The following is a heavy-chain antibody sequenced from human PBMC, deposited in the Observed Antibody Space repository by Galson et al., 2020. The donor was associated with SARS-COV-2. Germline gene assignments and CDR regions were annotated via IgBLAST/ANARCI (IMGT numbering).Heavy chain of an antibody. J-gene: IGHJ3*02. CDR1: GFTFSSND. CDR2: IGADGRT. V-gene: IGHV3-13*04. CDR3: ARDDDSSGMGAFDI. Sequence: GESLKISCAASGFTFSSNDMHWVRQLTGNGLEWVSGIGADGRTYYPDSVRGRFTISRDNAKNSLHLQMNSLTAGDTAVYYCARDDDSSGMGAFDIWGRGTMVTVSS. D-gene: IGHD3-22*01.